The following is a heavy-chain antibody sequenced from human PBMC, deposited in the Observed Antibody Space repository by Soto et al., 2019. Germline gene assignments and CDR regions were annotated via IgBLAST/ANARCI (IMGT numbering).Heavy chain of an antibody. CDR3: ACSFHHGDYGGA. CDR2: LFYSGSP. D-gene: IGHD4-17*01. Sequence: QLQLQESGPGLVKPSETLSLTCTVSGGSISSSSYSWGWIRQPPGKGLEWIGSLFYSGSPYYNPSLKSRPTISVDTSTNEFSLKLSPVTGADTAIDYSACSFHHGDYGGAWGQGTLVTVS. CDR1: GGSISSSSYS. V-gene: IGHV4-39*01. J-gene: IGHJ5*02.